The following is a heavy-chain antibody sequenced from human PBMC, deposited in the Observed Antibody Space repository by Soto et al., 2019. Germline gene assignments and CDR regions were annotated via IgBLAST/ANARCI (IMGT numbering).Heavy chain of an antibody. J-gene: IGHJ5*02. Sequence: ASVKASCKASGYTFTSYGISWVRQAPGQGLEWMGWISAYNGNTNYAQKLQGRVTMTTDTSTSTAYMELRSLRSDDTAVYYCARDYCSGGSCYSWFDPWGQGTLVTVSS. V-gene: IGHV1-18*01. D-gene: IGHD2-15*01. CDR2: ISAYNGNT. CDR1: GYTFTSYG. CDR3: ARDYCSGGSCYSWFDP.